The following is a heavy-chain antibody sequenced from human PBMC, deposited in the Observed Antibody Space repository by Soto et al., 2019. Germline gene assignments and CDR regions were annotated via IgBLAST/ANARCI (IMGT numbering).Heavy chain of an antibody. Sequence: SETLSLTCAVSGGSISSGGYSWSWIRQPPGKGLEWIGYMYHSGSTYYNPSLKSRVTIFVDTSKNQFSLKLSSVTAADTALYYCARQGYYGSGSYYKFRWFDPWGQGTLVTVSS. CDR3: ARQGYYGSGSYYKFRWFDP. D-gene: IGHD3-10*01. J-gene: IGHJ5*02. V-gene: IGHV4-30-2*03. CDR1: GGSISSGGYS. CDR2: MYHSGST.